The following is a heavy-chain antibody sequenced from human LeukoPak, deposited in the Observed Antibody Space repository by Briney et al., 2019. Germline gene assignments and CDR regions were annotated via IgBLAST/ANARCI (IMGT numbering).Heavy chain of an antibody. J-gene: IGHJ4*02. Sequence: GGSLRLSCAASGFTFDDYGMNWVRQAPGKGLEWVPGINWNGGSTGYADSVKGRFTISRDNSKNTLFLQMNSLRAEDTAVYYCARDNSLGERGVIIGYWGQGTLVTVSS. CDR3: ARDNSLGERGVIIGY. V-gene: IGHV3-20*04. CDR1: GFTFDDYG. CDR2: INWNGGST. D-gene: IGHD3-10*01.